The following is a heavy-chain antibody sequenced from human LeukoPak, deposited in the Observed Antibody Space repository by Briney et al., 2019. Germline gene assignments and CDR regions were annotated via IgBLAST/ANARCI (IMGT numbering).Heavy chain of an antibody. V-gene: IGHV1-69*04. D-gene: IGHD1-26*01. J-gene: IGHJ5*02. CDR3: ARPASGSYYNWFDP. CDR1: GGTLSSYA. CDR2: IIPILGIA. Sequence: SVKVSCKASGGTLSSYAISWVRQAPGQGVEWMGRIIPILGIANYAQKFQGRVTITADKSTSTAYMELSSLRSEDTAVYYCARPASGSYYNWFDPWGQGTLVTVSS.